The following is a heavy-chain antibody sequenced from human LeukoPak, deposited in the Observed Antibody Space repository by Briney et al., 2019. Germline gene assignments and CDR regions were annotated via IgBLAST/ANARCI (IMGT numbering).Heavy chain of an antibody. V-gene: IGHV1-69*05. CDR3: ARVVGSGGSWDFDY. CDR2: IIPIFGTA. Sequence: SVKVSCKASGGTFSSYAISWVRQAPGQGLEWMGGIIPIFGTANYAQKFQGRVTMTRDTSTSTVYMELSSLRSEDTAVYYCARVVGSGGSWDFDYWGQGTLVTVSS. J-gene: IGHJ4*02. CDR1: GGTFSSYA. D-gene: IGHD1-26*01.